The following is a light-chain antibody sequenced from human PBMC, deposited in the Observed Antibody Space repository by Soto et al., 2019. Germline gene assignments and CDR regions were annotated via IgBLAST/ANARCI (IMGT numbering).Light chain of an antibody. V-gene: IGLV2-14*01. Sequence: QSVLTQPASVSGSPGQSITISCTGTSSDVGGYNYVSWYQQHPGKAPKLMIYDVSNRPSGVSNRFSGSKSGNTASLTISGLLAEDEADYYCSSYTSSSLHVFGTGTRSPS. CDR2: DVS. CDR3: SSYTSSSLHV. CDR1: SSDVGGYNY. J-gene: IGLJ1*01.